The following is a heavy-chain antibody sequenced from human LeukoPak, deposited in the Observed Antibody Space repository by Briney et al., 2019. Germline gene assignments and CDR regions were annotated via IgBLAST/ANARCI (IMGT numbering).Heavy chain of an antibody. CDR2: SNTDGSST. CDR3: ARVRSGTQTYYYYYYMDV. Sequence: GGSLGLSCAASGFTFSSYWMHWVRQAPGKGLVWVSRSNTDGSSTSYADSVKGRFTISRDNAKNTLYLQMNSLRAEDTAVYYCARVRSGTQTYYYYYYMDVWGKGTTVTVSS. J-gene: IGHJ6*03. V-gene: IGHV3-74*01. CDR1: GFTFSSYW. D-gene: IGHD1-1*01.